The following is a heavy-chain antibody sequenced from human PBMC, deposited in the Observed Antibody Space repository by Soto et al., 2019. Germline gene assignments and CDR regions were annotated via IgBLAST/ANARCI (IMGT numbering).Heavy chain of an antibody. J-gene: IGHJ4*02. Sequence: SVKVSCKASGFTFPTSTIQWLRQTRGQRLEWIGWIVVGGGNTNFAQNFRQRVTISRDMSTSTAYMDLNSLTSDDTAVYCCATASAGYTFGFDFWGQGTLVTVSS. CDR1: GFTFPTST. CDR3: ATASAGYTFGFDF. V-gene: IGHV1-58*02. D-gene: IGHD5-18*01. CDR2: IVVGGGNT.